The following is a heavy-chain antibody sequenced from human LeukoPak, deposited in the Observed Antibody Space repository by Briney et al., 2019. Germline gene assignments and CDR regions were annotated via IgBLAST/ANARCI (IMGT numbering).Heavy chain of an antibody. CDR3: ARDYYYYMDV. Sequence: PSETLSLIYTVSGGSISSYYWSWIRRPPGKGLEWIGYIYYSGSNNYNPSLKSRVNISVHTSKNQFSLKLSSVPPADTAVYYCARDYYYYMDVWGKGTTVTVSS. J-gene: IGHJ6*03. CDR2: IYYSGSN. CDR1: GGSISSYY. V-gene: IGHV4-59*01.